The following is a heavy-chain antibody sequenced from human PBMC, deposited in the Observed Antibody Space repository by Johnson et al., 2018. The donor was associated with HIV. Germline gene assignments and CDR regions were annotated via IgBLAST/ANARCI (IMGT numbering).Heavy chain of an antibody. D-gene: IGHD3-22*01. V-gene: IGHV3-30-3*01. J-gene: IGHJ3*02. CDR2: ISYDGSNE. CDR3: ARDYPYDRSPRGAFDI. Sequence: QVQLVESGGGLVQRGGSLRLSYAASDFTFSSYAMHWVRQAPGKGLEWVAVISYDGSNEYYADSVKGRFPISRDNSKNTLYLQMNSLRAEDTAVYYCARDYPYDRSPRGAFDIWGHGTMVTVSS. CDR1: DFTFSSYA.